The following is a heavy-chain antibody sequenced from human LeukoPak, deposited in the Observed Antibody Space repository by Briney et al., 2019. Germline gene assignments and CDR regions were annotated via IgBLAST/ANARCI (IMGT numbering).Heavy chain of an antibody. D-gene: IGHD4-17*01. V-gene: IGHV1-18*04. CDR1: GYTFTSYG. CDR3: ARARWTSTVTTYYLDY. Sequence: GASVKVSCKASGYTFTSYGISWVRQAPGQGIEWMGWISAYNGNTNYAQKLQGRVTMTTDTSTSTAYMELRSLRSDDTAVYYCARARWTSTVTTYYLDYWGQGTLVTVSS. CDR2: ISAYNGNT. J-gene: IGHJ4*02.